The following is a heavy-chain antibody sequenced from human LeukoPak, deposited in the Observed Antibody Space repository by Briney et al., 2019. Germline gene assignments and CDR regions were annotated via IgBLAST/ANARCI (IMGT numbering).Heavy chain of an antibody. Sequence: ASVKVSCKASGYTFTSYDINWVRHATGQGREWMVWMNPNSGNTGYAQKFQGRVTMTRNTSISTAYMELSSLRSEDTSVYYCATSGYDDYYYYYGMDVWGQGTTVTVSS. V-gene: IGHV1-8*01. CDR1: GYTFTSYD. CDR2: MNPNSGNT. D-gene: IGHD5-12*01. J-gene: IGHJ6*02. CDR3: ATSGYDDYYYYYGMDV.